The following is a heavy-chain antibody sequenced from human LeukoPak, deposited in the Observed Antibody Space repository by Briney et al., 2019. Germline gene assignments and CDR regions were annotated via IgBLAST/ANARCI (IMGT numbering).Heavy chain of an antibody. J-gene: IGHJ4*02. D-gene: IGHD6-19*01. V-gene: IGHV3-73*01. Sequence: GSPRPPFAASGFPFNGSGLHRVPPASGKGPEWVGRIKRKANSYATAYAASVKGRFTISRDDSKNTAYLQMNSLKTEDTAVYYCTRHPLAGNLVDFFDYWGQGTLVTVSS. CDR1: GFPFNGSG. CDR2: IKRKANSYAT. CDR3: TRHPLAGNLVDFFDY.